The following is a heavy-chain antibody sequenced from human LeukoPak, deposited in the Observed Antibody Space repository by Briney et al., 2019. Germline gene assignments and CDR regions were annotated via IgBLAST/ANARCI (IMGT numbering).Heavy chain of an antibody. V-gene: IGHV3-66*01. Sequence: GGSLRLSCAASGFTVSSNYMSWVRQAPGKGLEWVSVFYSGGSTYYADSVKGRFTISRDNSKNTLYLQMNSLRAEDTAVYYCAREGPYYDILTGLDYWGQVTLVTVSS. J-gene: IGHJ4*02. CDR1: GFTVSSNY. CDR3: AREGPYYDILTGLDY. CDR2: FYSGGST. D-gene: IGHD3-9*01.